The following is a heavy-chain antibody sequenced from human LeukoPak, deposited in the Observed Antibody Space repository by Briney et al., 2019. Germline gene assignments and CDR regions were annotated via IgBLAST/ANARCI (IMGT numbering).Heavy chain of an antibody. V-gene: IGHV4-61*02. CDR2: IYTCGST. CDR3: ASDVDTAMAPSN. J-gene: IGHJ4*02. Sequence: SETLSLTCTVSGGSISSGSYYWSWIRQPAGKGLEWIGRIYTCGSTNYNPSLKSRVTISVDTSKNQFSLKLSSVTAADTAVYYCASDVDTAMAPSNWGQGTLVTVSS. CDR1: GGSISSGSYY. D-gene: IGHD5-18*01.